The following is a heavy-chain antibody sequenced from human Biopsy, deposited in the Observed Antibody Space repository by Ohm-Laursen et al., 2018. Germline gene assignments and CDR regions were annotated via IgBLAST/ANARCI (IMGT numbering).Heavy chain of an antibody. D-gene: IGHD2-2*01. J-gene: IGHJ6*02. CDR1: GGSVSDSFHF. Sequence: GTLSLTCPVSGGSVSDSFHFWSWIRQPPGKGLEWIGNVYYSGTTNYNPSLKSRVTVSIDTSKNQFSLKLTSVTAADTAVYFCTRDVKRYCSGSSCYTGYFGMDVWGQGTTVTVSS. CDR2: VYYSGTT. CDR3: TRDVKRYCSGSSCYTGYFGMDV. V-gene: IGHV4-61*01.